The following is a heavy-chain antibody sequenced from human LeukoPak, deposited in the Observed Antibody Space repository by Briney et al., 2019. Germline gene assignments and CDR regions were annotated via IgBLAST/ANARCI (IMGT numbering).Heavy chain of an antibody. V-gene: IGHV1-18*01. CDR1: GSTFTSYG. J-gene: IGHJ4*02. CDR3: ASTAAGDYFDY. D-gene: IGHD6-13*01. Sequence: GASVKVSCKASGSTFTSYGIGWVPQAPGQGLEWMGWISAYNGNTNYAQKLQGRVTMTTDTSTSTAYMELRSLRSDDTAVYYCASTAAGDYFDYWGQGTLVTVSS. CDR2: ISAYNGNT.